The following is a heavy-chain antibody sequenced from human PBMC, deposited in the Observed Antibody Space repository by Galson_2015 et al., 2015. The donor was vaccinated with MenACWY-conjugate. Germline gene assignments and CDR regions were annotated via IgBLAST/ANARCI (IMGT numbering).Heavy chain of an antibody. Sequence: SVKVSCKASGYTFTISGINWVRQAPGQGLEWMAWISAYNGIIHYSQKFQGRVTVTTDASTTTAYMELRSLRSDDTAVYYCTRGPRNSGYDREGFDYWGQGTLVTVSS. CDR2: ISAYNGII. CDR1: GYTFTISG. CDR3: TRGPRNSGYDREGFDY. J-gene: IGHJ4*02. V-gene: IGHV1-18*01. D-gene: IGHD5-12*01.